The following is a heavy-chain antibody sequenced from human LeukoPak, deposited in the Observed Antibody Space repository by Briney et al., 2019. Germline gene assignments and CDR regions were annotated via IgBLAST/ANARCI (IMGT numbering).Heavy chain of an antibody. Sequence: SETLSLTCTVSGGSITSYYWSWIRQPPGKGLEWIGYIYYSGSTNYSPSLKSRVTISVDTSKNQFSLKLSSVTAADTAVYYCARYDSRDDAFDIWGQGTMVTVSS. CDR2: IYYSGST. J-gene: IGHJ3*02. CDR1: GGSITSYY. CDR3: ARYDSRDDAFDI. V-gene: IGHV4-59*08. D-gene: IGHD3-22*01.